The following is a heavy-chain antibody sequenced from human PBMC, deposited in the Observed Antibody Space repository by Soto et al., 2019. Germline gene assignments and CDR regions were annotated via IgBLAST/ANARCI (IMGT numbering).Heavy chain of an antibody. CDR3: ARDRSTSSSPYYFDY. J-gene: IGHJ4*02. D-gene: IGHD2-2*01. Sequence: GGSLRLSCAASGFTFSSYGMHWVRQAPGKGLEWVAVIWYDGSNKYYADSVKGRFTISRDNSKNTLYLQMNSLRAEDTAVYYCARDRSTSSSPYYFDYWGQATLVTVSS. V-gene: IGHV3-33*08. CDR1: GFTFSSYG. CDR2: IWYDGSNK.